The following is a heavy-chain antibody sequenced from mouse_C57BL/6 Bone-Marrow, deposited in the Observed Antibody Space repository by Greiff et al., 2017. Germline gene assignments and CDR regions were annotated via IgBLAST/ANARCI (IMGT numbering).Heavy chain of an antibody. D-gene: IGHD3-2*02. Sequence: VQLQQSGAALVKPGASVKLSCKASGYTFTSYWMQWVKQRPGQGLEWIGEIDPSDSYTNDNKKCKGKATLTVATSSSTAYMQLSSLTSEDSAVYYCARSTGYVDYFDYWGQGTTLTVSS. CDR1: GYTFTSYW. V-gene: IGHV1-50*01. CDR3: ARSTGYVDYFDY. J-gene: IGHJ2*01. CDR2: IDPSDSYT.